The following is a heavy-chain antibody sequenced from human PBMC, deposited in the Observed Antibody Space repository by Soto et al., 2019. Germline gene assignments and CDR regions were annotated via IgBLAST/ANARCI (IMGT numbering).Heavy chain of an antibody. Sequence: GASVKVSCKASGYTFTSYDINWVRQAPGQRLEWMGWINAGNGNTKYSQKFQGRVTITRDTSASTAYMELSSLRSEDTAVYYCAITTVSIPAAFQHWGQGTLVTVSS. CDR3: AITTVSIPAAFQH. CDR2: INAGNGNT. D-gene: IGHD4-17*01. V-gene: IGHV1-3*01. J-gene: IGHJ1*01. CDR1: GYTFTSYD.